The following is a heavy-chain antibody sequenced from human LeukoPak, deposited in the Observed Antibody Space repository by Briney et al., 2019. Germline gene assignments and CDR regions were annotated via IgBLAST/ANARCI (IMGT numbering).Heavy chain of an antibody. J-gene: IGHJ5*02. V-gene: IGHV1-24*01. CDR3: ATCGYAQNWFDP. D-gene: IGHD5-12*01. CDR1: GYTLTELS. CDR2: FDPEDGET. Sequence: ASVKVSCKVSGYTLTELSMHWVRQAPGKGLEWMGGFDPEDGETIYAQKFQGRVTMTEDTSTDTAYMELSSLRSEDTAVYYCATCGYAQNWFDPWGQGTLVTVSS.